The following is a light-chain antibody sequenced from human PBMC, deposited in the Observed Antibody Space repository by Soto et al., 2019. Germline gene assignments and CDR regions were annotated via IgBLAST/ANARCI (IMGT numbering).Light chain of an antibody. CDR2: DNS. Sequence: QSVLTQPPSLSAAPGQKVTISCSGARSNIGKNFVSWYQHLPGTAPKLLIYDNSQRPSGIPDRFSGSKSGTSATLAITGLQTADEADYYCATWDTDLGAGEVVFGGGTKLTVL. CDR3: ATWDTDLGAGEVV. CDR1: RSNIGKNF. V-gene: IGLV1-51*01. J-gene: IGLJ2*01.